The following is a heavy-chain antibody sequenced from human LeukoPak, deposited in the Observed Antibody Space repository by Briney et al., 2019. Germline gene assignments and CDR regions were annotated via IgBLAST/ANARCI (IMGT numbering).Heavy chain of an antibody. V-gene: IGHV1-2*02. CDR1: GYTFTGYY. D-gene: IGHD6-6*01. CDR2: INSNRGGT. J-gene: IGHJ4*02. CDR3: ARDVSSVYSSSSGLGYFDY. Sequence: SAVTVSCMASGYTFTGYYMHWVRQAPGQGLEWMGWINSNRGGTNYAQKFQGRVTMTRDTSISTAYMELSRLRSDDTAVYYCARDVSSVYSSSSGLGYFDYWGQGTLVTVSS.